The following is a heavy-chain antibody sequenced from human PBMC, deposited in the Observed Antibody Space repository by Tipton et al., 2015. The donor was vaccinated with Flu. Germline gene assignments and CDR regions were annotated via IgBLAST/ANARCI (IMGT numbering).Heavy chain of an antibody. CDR1: GFTFSSYW. V-gene: IGHV3-74*01. D-gene: IGHD3-22*01. J-gene: IGHJ3*02. CDR3: ARVRTYYYDSSGYYPDAFDI. Sequence: SLRLSCAASGFTFSSYWMHWVRQAPGKGLVWVSRINSDGSSTSYADSVKGRFTISRDNAKNTLYLQMNSLRAEDTAVYYCARVRTYYYDSSGYYPDAFDIWGQGTMVTVSS. CDR2: INSDGSST.